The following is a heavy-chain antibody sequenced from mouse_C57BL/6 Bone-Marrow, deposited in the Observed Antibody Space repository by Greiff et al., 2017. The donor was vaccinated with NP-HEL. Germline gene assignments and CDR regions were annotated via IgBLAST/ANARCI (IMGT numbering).Heavy chain of an antibody. CDR1: GYTFTGYW. D-gene: IGHD1-1*01. V-gene: IGHV1-9*01. Sequence: VQLQQSGAELMKPGASVKLSCKATGYTFTGYWIAWVKQRPGHGLEWIGEILPGSGSPNYNEKFKGTATFTADTSSNTAYMQLSSLTTEDSAIYYCAREGFTTVVGDYFDYWGQGTTLTVSS. J-gene: IGHJ2*01. CDR2: ILPGSGSP. CDR3: AREGFTTVVGDYFDY.